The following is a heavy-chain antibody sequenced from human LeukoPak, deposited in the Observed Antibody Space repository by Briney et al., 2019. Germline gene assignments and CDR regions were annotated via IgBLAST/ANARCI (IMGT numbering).Heavy chain of an antibody. Sequence: ASVKVSCKASGGTFSSYAINWVRQAPGQGLEWMGGIIPIFGTANYAQKFQGRVTITADKSTSTAYMELSSLRSEDTAVYYCARGSSAEYFQHWGQGTLVTVSS. CDR3: ARGSSAEYFQH. CDR2: IIPIFGTA. CDR1: GGTFSSYA. J-gene: IGHJ1*01. V-gene: IGHV1-69*06.